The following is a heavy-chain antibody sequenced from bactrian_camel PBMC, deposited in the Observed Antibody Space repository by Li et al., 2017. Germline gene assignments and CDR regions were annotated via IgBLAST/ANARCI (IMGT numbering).Heavy chain of an antibody. D-gene: IGHD5*01. CDR1: GFAFSAYY. V-gene: IGHV3S40*01. J-gene: IGHJ4*01. Sequence: ESGDGLIQPRGSLRLSCAASGFAFSAYYMSWVRQAPGKGLEWVSGINRGGDRTWYSDSVKGRFAISRDNAKNTVYLHLSSLKSEDMAMYYCAAGLLADHGLGRGTQVTVS. CDR2: INRGGDRT.